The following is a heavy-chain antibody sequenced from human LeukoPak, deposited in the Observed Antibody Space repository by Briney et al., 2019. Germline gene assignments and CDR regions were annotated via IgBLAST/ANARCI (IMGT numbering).Heavy chain of an antibody. CDR1: GGSISSYY. Sequence: SETLSLTCTVSGGSISSYYWSWIRQPPGKGLEWIGYIYYSGSTNYNPSLKSRVTISVDTSKNQFSLKLSSVTAADTAVYYCARGGEMIHYYYMDVWGKGTTVTVSS. CDR3: ARGGEMIHYYYMDV. J-gene: IGHJ6*03. V-gene: IGHV4-59*01. CDR2: IYYSGST. D-gene: IGHD3-22*01.